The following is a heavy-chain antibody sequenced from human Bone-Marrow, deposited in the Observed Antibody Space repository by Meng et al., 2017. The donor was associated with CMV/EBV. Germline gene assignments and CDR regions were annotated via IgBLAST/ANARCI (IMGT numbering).Heavy chain of an antibody. J-gene: IGHJ4*02. V-gene: IGHV1-18*01. CDR2: ISAYNGNT. Sequence: ASVKVSCKASGYTFTSYGISWVRQAPGQGLEWMGWISAYNGNTNYAQKLQGRVTMTTDTSTSTAYMELRSLRSDDTAVYYCSRDADIVVVPAAIEWCFDYWGQGTLVTVSS. CDR3: SRDADIVVVPAAIEWCFDY. CDR1: GYTFTSYG. D-gene: IGHD2-2*01.